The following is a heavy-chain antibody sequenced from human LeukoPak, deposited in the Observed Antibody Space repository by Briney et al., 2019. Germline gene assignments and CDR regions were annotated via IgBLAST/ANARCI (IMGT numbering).Heavy chain of an antibody. CDR1: GFTFSIYG. J-gene: IGHJ4*02. D-gene: IGHD1-26*01. Sequence: GRSLRLSCAACGFTFSIYGMHWVRQSPGKGLEWVAVIWNDGSNKYYADSVKGRFTISRDNSKNTLFLQMNSLRAEDTAVYYCARASGSYDYWGQGTLVTVSS. V-gene: IGHV3-33*01. CDR2: IWNDGSNK. CDR3: ARASGSYDY.